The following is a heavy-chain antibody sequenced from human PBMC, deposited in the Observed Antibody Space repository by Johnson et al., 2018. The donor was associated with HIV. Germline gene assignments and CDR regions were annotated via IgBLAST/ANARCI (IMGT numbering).Heavy chain of an antibody. CDR2: IKQDGSEK. CDR1: GFTFSSYW. Sequence: VQLVESGGGLVQPGGSLRLSCAASGFTFSSYWMSWVRQAPGKGLEWVANIKQDGSEKYYVDSVKGRFTISRDNAKNSLYLQMNSLRAEDTAVYYCARLRAAAGWAFDIWGQGTTVIVSA. CDR3: ARLRAAAGWAFDI. J-gene: IGHJ3*02. V-gene: IGHV3-7*01. D-gene: IGHD6-13*01.